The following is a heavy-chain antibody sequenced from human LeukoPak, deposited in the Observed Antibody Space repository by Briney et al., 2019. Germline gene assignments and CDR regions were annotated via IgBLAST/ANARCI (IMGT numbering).Heavy chain of an antibody. V-gene: IGHV1-8*01. CDR3: ARGSSGWYDLVYPGDY. Sequence: ASVTVSCTASGYTFTSYDINWVRQATGQGLEWMGWMNPNSGNTGYAQKFQGRVTMTRNTSISTAYMELSSLRSEDTAVYYCARGSSGWYDLVYPGDYWGQGTLVTVSS. J-gene: IGHJ4*02. CDR1: GYTFTSYD. CDR2: MNPNSGNT. D-gene: IGHD6-19*01.